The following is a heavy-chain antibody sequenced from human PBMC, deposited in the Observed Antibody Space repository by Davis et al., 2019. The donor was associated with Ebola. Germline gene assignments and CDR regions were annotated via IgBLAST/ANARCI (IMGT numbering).Heavy chain of an antibody. CDR3: ARDRGSNYYYYGMDV. J-gene: IGHJ6*02. CDR2: ISSSSSYI. Sequence: GESLKISCAASGFTFSSYSMNWVRQAPGKGLEWVSSISSSSSYIYYADSVKGRFTISRDNSKNTLYLQMSSLRSEDTAVYYCARDRGSNYYYYGMDVWGQGTTVTVSS. CDR1: GFTFSSYS. V-gene: IGHV3-21*04. D-gene: IGHD4-11*01.